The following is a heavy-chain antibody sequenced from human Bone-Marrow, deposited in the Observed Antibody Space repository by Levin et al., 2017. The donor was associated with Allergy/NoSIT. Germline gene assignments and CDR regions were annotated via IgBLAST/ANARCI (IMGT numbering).Heavy chain of an antibody. V-gene: IGHV5-51*01. CDR2: IYPGDSET. J-gene: IGHJ3*01. CDR3: ARSGVQARGNSVFDV. Sequence: PGGSLRLSCQGSGYRFSTYWINWVRQIPGKGLEWMGIIYPGDSETRYSPSFQGQVTLSTDKSTGTAYLRWTSLKASDTAMYFCARSGVQARGNSVFDVWGQGTMVTVSS. CDR1: GYRFSTYW. D-gene: IGHD3-10*01.